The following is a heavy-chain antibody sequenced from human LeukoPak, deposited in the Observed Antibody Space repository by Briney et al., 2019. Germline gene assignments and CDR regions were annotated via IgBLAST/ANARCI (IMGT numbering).Heavy chain of an antibody. V-gene: IGHV1-69*05. CDR3: ARGDWGPSDY. Sequence: SVKVSCKASGGTFSSYAISWVRQAPGQGLEWMGRIIPIFGTANYAQKFQGRVTITTDESTSTAYMELSSLRSEDTAVHYCARGDWGPSDYWGQGTLVTVSS. D-gene: IGHD3/OR15-3a*01. CDR2: IIPIFGTA. J-gene: IGHJ4*02. CDR1: GGTFSSYA.